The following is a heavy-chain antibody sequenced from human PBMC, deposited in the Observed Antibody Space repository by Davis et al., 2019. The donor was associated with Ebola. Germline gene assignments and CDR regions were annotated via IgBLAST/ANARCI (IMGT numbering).Heavy chain of an antibody. V-gene: IGHV5-51*01. CDR1: GYSFTSYW. D-gene: IGHD6-13*01. CDR2: IYPGDSDT. Sequence: PAGSLRLSCKGSGYSFTSYWIGWVRHMPGKGLEWMGIIYPGDSDTRYSPSFQGQVTISADKSTSTAYLQWSSLKASDTAMYYCARHGAASVYPKYYFDYWGQGTLVTVSS. J-gene: IGHJ4*02. CDR3: ARHGAASVYPKYYFDY.